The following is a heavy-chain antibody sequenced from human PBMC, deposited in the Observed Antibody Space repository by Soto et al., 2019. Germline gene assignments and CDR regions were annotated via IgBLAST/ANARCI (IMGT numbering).Heavy chain of an antibody. CDR1: GYNFAGYW. V-gene: IGHV5-51*01. CDR3: ARGGVSTRTFDY. J-gene: IGHJ4*02. D-gene: IGHD3-3*01. Sequence: PGESLKISCKGSGYNFAGYWIAWVRQMPGKGLELMGIIYPSDSDTRYRPSFQGQVTISADKSISSAYLQWSSLRASDTAMYYCARGGVSTRTFDYWGQGTPVTVAS. CDR2: IYPSDSDT.